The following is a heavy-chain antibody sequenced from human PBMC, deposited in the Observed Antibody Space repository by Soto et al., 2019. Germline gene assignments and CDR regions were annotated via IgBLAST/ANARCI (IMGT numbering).Heavy chain of an antibody. CDR1: EFTFSGRS. Sequence: EVQLVEAGGGLVQPGGSLRLSCAASEFTFSGRSVHWVRQAPGKGLVRVSGIDKVGTDSTYADSVKGRFTSSRDNAKNTVYLQMNSLRVEDTAVYYCARGWFGPDVWGKGTTVTVSS. V-gene: IGHV3-74*01. CDR3: ARGWFGPDV. CDR2: IDKVGTDS. D-gene: IGHD3-10*01. J-gene: IGHJ6*03.